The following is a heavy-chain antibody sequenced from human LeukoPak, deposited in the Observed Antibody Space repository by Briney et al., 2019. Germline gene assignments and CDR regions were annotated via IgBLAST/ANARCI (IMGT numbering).Heavy chain of an antibody. J-gene: IGHJ3*02. CDR2: IKQDGSER. CDR3: ARVASYAFDI. D-gene: IGHD6-6*01. V-gene: IGHV3-7*01. Sequence: SGGSLRLSCAASGFTFSSYSMSWVRQAPGKGLEWVANIKQDGSERYYVDSLRGQFTISRDNAKNSLYLQMNSLRAEDTAVYYCARVASYAFDIWGQGTMVTVSS. CDR1: GFTFSSYS.